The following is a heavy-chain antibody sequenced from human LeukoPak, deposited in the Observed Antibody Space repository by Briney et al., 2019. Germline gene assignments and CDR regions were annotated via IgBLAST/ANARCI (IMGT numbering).Heavy chain of an antibody. CDR3: ARQLAAAGSLDY. J-gene: IGHJ4*02. V-gene: IGHV4-39*01. D-gene: IGHD6-13*01. CDR2: IFYSGST. Sequence: SETLSLTCTVSGGSISSSSYYWGWIRQPPGKGLEWIANIFYSGSTYFNPSLKSRVTISVDTSKNQFSLKLSSVTAADTAAYYCARQLAAAGSLDYWGQGTLVTVSS. CDR1: GGSISSSSYY.